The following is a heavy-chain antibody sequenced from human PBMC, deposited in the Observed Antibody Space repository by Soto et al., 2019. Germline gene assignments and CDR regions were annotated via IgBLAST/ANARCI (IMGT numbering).Heavy chain of an antibody. D-gene: IGHD2-15*01. CDR3: ARRRYYCSGGSCYSYWFDP. J-gene: IGHJ5*02. Sequence: SETLSLTCTVSGGSISSSSYYWGWIRQPPGKGLEWIGSIYYSGSTYYNPSLKSRVTISVDTSKNQFSLKLSSVTAADTAVYYCARRRYYCSGGSCYSYWFDPWGQGTLVTVSS. CDR1: GGSISSSSYY. CDR2: IYYSGST. V-gene: IGHV4-39*01.